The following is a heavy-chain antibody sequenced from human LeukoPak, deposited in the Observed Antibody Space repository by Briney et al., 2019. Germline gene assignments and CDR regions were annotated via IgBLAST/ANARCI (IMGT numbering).Heavy chain of an antibody. D-gene: IGHD1-7*01. CDR3: ARVTIGPYNWNYLWFDP. CDR2: IIPIFGTA. J-gene: IGHJ5*02. CDR1: GGTFSSYA. Sequence: GASVKVSCKASGGTFSSYAISWVRQAPGQGLEWMGGIIPIFGTANYAQKFQGRVTITADESTSTAYMELSSLRSEDTAVYYCARVTIGPYNWNYLWFDPWGQGTLVTVSS. V-gene: IGHV1-69*13.